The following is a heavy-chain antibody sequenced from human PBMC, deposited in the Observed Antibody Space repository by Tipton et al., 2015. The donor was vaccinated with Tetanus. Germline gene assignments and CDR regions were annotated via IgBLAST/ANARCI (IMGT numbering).Heavy chain of an antibody. CDR3: VRDGGSSGWLAY. Sequence: GSLRLSCVASGFIVSSHYMSWVRQAPGKGLEWVSVMYSGGDTNYVDSVKGRFSISRDNAKNTLYLQMNSVRVEDTAVYYCVRDGGSSGWLAYWGQGALVAVSS. V-gene: IGHV3-53*01. D-gene: IGHD6-19*01. J-gene: IGHJ4*02. CDR1: GFIVSSHY. CDR2: MYSGGDT.